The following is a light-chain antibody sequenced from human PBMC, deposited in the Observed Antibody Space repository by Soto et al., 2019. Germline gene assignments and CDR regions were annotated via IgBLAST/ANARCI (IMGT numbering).Light chain of an antibody. J-gene: IGKJ3*01. CDR1: QSISSW. Sequence: EIQITQSPSTLSASVGDRVTITCRASQSISSWLAWYHQKPGKAPKLLIYKASSLESGVPSRFSGSGSGTEFTLTISSLQPDDLATYYCQQYNSSPFTFGPGTKVDIK. CDR2: KAS. CDR3: QQYNSSPFT. V-gene: IGKV1-5*03.